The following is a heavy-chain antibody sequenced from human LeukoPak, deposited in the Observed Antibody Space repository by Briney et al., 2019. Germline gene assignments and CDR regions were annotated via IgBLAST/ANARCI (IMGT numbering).Heavy chain of an antibody. Sequence: PGRSLRLSCAASGFTFDDYAMHWVRQAPGKGLEWVSGISWNSGSIGYADSVKGRFTVSRDNAKNSLYMQMNSLRVEDTAFYYCAKGGRRQWGNFDFWGQGILVAVSS. CDR2: ISWNSGSI. D-gene: IGHD6-19*01. J-gene: IGHJ4*02. V-gene: IGHV3-9*01. CDR3: AKGGRRQWGNFDF. CDR1: GFTFDDYA.